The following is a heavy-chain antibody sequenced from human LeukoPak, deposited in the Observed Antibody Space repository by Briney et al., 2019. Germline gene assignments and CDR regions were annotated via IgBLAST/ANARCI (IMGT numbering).Heavy chain of an antibody. CDR2: IYTSGST. D-gene: IGHD7-27*01. Sequence: SQTLSLTCTVSGGSISSGSYYWSWIRQPAGKGLEWIVRIYTSGSTNYNPSLKSRVTISVDTSKNQFSLKLSSVTAADTAVYYCARERTRDPGAHNWFDPWGQGTLVTVSS. CDR3: ARERTRDPGAHNWFDP. J-gene: IGHJ5*02. CDR1: GGSISSGSYY. V-gene: IGHV4-61*02.